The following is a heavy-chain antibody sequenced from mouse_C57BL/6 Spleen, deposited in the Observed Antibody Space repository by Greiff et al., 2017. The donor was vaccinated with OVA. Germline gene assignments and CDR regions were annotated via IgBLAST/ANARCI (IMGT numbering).Heavy chain of an antibody. CDR3: ARLGITTVADY. CDR2: IDPSDSYT. CDR1: GYTFTSYW. J-gene: IGHJ2*01. D-gene: IGHD1-1*01. Sequence: QVQLQQPGAELVMPGASVKLSCKASGYTFTSYWMHWVKQRPGQGLEWIGEIDPSDSYTNYNQKFKGKSTLTVDKSSSTAYRQLSSLTSEDSAVYYCARLGITTVADYWGQGTTLTVSS. V-gene: IGHV1-69*01.